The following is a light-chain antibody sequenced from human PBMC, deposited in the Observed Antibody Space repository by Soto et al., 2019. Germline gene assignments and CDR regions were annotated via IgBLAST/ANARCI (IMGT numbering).Light chain of an antibody. J-gene: IGKJ4*01. V-gene: IGKV3-20*01. CDR1: QSISSSF. CDR3: QQYHDWVT. Sequence: EIVLTLSPGILSLSPGERVSLSCGASQSISSSFLAWYQQKPGQAPRLLIYGASTRATGIPARFSGSGSGTEFTLAISYLRPEDSAVYFCQQYHDWVTFGGGTKVAIK. CDR2: GAS.